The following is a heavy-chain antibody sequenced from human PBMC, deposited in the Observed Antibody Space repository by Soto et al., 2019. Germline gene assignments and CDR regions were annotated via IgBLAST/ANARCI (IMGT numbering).Heavy chain of an antibody. J-gene: IGHJ6*02. CDR3: PRQGFGALHGLFDV. CDR2: VHDSWGS. D-gene: IGHD3-10*01. Sequence: QVPLQESGPGLVKPSETLCLCCPVSGGSISNYYWSWFRQTPGKGLEWIGYVHDSWGSNYNPSLKSRVAISLDTSKSQFSLKLTPVTATDTAVYYCPRQGFGALHGLFDVWGQGTTVNVSS. V-gene: IGHV4-59*08. CDR1: GGSISNYY.